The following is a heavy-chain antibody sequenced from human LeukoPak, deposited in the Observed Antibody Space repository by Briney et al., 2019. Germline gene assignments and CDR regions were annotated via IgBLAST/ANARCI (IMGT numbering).Heavy chain of an antibody. D-gene: IGHD6-13*01. CDR3: ARVAADGPDY. CDR2: ISSSGSTI. V-gene: IGHV3-11*01. CDR1: GFTFRDYY. Sequence: GGSLRLSCAASGFTFRDYYMSWIRQAPGKGLEWVSYISSSGSTIYYADSVKGRFTISRDNAEKSLYLQMNSLRAEDTAVYYCARVAADGPDYWGQGTLVTVSS. J-gene: IGHJ4*02.